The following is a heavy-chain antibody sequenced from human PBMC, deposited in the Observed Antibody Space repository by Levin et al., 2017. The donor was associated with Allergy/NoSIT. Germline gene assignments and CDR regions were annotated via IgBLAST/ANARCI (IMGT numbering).Heavy chain of an antibody. CDR3: AGEMAETAADTFDI. CDR1: GYTFDFYG. V-gene: IGHV1-18*01. D-gene: IGHD2-8*01. Sequence: GESLKISCKASGYTFDFYGLSWVRQAPGQGLEWMGWISPYNGNTKYAQQLLGRVTMTADTSTSTAYMELRSLRSDDTAVYYCAGEMAETAADTFDIWGQGTMVIVSS. J-gene: IGHJ3*02. CDR2: ISPYNGNT.